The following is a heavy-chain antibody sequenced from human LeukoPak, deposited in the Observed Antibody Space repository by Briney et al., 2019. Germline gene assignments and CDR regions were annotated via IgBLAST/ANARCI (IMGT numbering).Heavy chain of an antibody. J-gene: IGHJ4*02. Sequence: GGSLRLSCEASGFIFSAYAMTWVRQAPGKGLVWVSSIGSDSKPHYSESVKGRFAISRDNAKNSLYLQMDSLRAEDTAVYYCARDTTYCGGGCYSLTDYWGQGTLVSVSS. CDR1: GFIFSAYA. V-gene: IGHV3-69-1*01. D-gene: IGHD2-21*02. CDR2: IGSDSKP. CDR3: ARDTTYCGGGCYSLTDY.